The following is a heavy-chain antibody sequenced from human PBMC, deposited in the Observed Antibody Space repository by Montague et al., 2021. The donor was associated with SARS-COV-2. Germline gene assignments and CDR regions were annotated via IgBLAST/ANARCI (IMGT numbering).Heavy chain of an antibody. V-gene: IGHV4-34*01. CDR3: AREFEGYFDL. D-gene: IGHD3-10*01. Sequence: SETLSLTCGVSGGSFIPYAWTWMRQPPGKGLEWIGENNFKGITNYTPPLKSRVTISGDTSKRQFSLNLASVTAADTAVYYCAREFEGYFDLWGRGTLVMVSS. CDR2: NNFKGIT. J-gene: IGHJ2*01. CDR1: GGSFIPYA.